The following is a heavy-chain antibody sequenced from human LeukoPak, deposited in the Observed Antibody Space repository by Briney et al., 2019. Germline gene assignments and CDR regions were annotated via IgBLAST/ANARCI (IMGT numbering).Heavy chain of an antibody. CDR3: EKDGAFDI. V-gene: IGHV3-33*06. CDR1: GFTFSSYG. J-gene: IGHJ3*02. Sequence: PGGSLRLSCAASGFTFSSYGMPWVRQAPGKGLEWVEVIWYDGSNKYYADSVKGRFTISRDNSKNTLYLQMNSLRAEDTAVYYCEKDGAFDIWGQGTMVTVSS. CDR2: IWYDGSNK.